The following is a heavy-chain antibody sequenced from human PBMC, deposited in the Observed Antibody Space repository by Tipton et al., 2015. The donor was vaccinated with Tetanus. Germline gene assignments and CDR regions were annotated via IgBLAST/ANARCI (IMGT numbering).Heavy chain of an antibody. D-gene: IGHD3-3*01. V-gene: IGHV5-51*01. CDR2: IYPGDSDT. J-gene: IGHJ2*01. CDR3: ARRLGPYTGDYIWHFDL. Sequence: QLVQSGAEAKKPGESLKISCRGSGYSFSSYWLAWVRQMPGKGLEWMGIIYPGDSDTRYSPSFQGQVTISADKSSNTAYLQWSSLKASDTAMYYCARRLGPYTGDYIWHFDLWGRGTLVTVS. CDR1: GYSFSSYW.